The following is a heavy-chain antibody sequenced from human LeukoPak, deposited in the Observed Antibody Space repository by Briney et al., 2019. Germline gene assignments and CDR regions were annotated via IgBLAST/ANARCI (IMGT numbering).Heavy chain of an antibody. CDR2: IYSGGST. D-gene: IGHD3-22*01. V-gene: IGHV3-66*01. CDR3: AREPQGDSSGYDAFDI. J-gene: IGHJ3*02. Sequence: GGSLRLSCAASGFTVSSNYMSWVRQAPGKGLEWVSVIYSGGSTYYADSVKGRFTLSRDNSKNTLFLQMNSLRAEDTAVYYCAREPQGDSSGYDAFDIWGQGTMVTVSS. CDR1: GFTVSSNY.